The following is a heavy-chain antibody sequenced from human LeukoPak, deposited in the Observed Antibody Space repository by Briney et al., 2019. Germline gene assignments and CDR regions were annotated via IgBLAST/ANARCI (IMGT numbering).Heavy chain of an antibody. CDR2: MNTKSGNT. CDR3: ARVDGSPDY. J-gene: IGHJ4*02. Sequence: ASVRVSCKASGYTFSRYDINWVRQATGQGLEWMGWMNTKSGNTGHAQKFQGRLTITRDTSKSTVYMELNSLRSDDTAVYFCARVDGSPDYWGQGTLVTVSS. V-gene: IGHV1-8*03. CDR1: GYTFSRYD. D-gene: IGHD2-15*01.